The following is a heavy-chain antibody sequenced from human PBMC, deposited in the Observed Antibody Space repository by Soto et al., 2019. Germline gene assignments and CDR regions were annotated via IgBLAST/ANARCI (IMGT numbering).Heavy chain of an antibody. CDR2: IYPGDSDT. D-gene: IGHD3-10*01. V-gene: IGHV5-51*01. Sequence: GESLKISCKGSGYSFTTYWIGWVRQMPGKGLEWMGIIYPGDSDTRYSPSFQGHVTISADKSINTAYLQWGSLKASDTAIYYCTRPDFYFASGYWALWGQGTPVTVS. J-gene: IGHJ4*02. CDR3: TRPDFYFASGYWAL. CDR1: GYSFTTYW.